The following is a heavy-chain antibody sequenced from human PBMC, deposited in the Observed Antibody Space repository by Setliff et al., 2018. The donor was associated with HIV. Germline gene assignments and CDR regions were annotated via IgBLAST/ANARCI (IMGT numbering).Heavy chain of an antibody. CDR3: SRVFLGLDSRAYSNWFDP. CDR2: IDPSAGAT. D-gene: IGHD3-22*01. CDR1: GYTFTSYS. J-gene: IGHJ5*02. V-gene: IGHV1-46*01. Sequence: ASVKVSCKASGYTFTSYSMHWVRQAPGQGLEWMGIIDPSAGATSYAQKFQGRVTLTRDTSTSTVYMELSSLRSEDTAVYYCSRVFLGLDSRAYSNWFDPWGQGTLVTVSS.